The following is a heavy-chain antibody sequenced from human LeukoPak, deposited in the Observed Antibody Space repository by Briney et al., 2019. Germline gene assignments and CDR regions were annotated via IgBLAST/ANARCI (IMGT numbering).Heavy chain of an antibody. CDR3: ARDLGTVVVVAATLDY. CDR1: GFTFSSYS. Sequence: GGSLRLSCAASGFTFSSYSMNWVRQAPGKGLEWVSSISSSSSYIYYADSVKGRFTISRDNAKNSLYLQMNSLRAEDTAVYYCARDLGTVVVVAATLDYWGQGTLVTVSS. V-gene: IGHV3-21*01. D-gene: IGHD2-15*01. J-gene: IGHJ4*02. CDR2: ISSSSSYI.